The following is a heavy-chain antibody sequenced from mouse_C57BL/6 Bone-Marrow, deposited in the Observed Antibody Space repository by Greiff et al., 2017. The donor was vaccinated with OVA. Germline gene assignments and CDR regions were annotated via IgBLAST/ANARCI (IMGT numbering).Heavy chain of an antibody. CDR1: GYTFTDYY. CDR2: INPYNGGT. Sequence: EVQLQQSGPVLVKPGASVKMSCKASGYTFTDYYMNWVKQSHGKSLEWIGVINPYNGGTSYNQKFKGKATLTVDKSSSTAYMELNSLTSEDSAVYYCARGDPLYYFDYWGQGTTLTVSS. J-gene: IGHJ2*01. V-gene: IGHV1-19*01. CDR3: ARGDPLYYFDY.